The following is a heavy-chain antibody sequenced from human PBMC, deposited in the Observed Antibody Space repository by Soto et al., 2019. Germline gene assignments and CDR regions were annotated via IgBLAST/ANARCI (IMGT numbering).Heavy chain of an antibody. V-gene: IGHV1-69*01. CDR3: ARVTYVLRFLEWLLDAFDI. J-gene: IGHJ3*02. CDR1: GGTFSSYA. CDR2: IIPIFGTA. Sequence: QVQLVQSGAEVKKPGSSVKVSCKASGGTFSSYAISWVRQAPGQGLEWMGGIIPIFGTANYAQKFQGRVTITADESTSTAYMELSSLRSGDTAVYYCARVTYVLRFLEWLLDAFDIWGQGTMVTVSS. D-gene: IGHD3-3*01.